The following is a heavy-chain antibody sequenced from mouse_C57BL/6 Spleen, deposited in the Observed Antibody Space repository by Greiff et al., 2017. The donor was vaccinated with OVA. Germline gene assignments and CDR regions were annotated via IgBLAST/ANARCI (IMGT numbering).Heavy chain of an antibody. CDR3: ARSSSNYVGYFDV. D-gene: IGHD2-5*01. J-gene: IGHJ1*03. V-gene: IGHV1-72*01. CDR2: IDPNRGGT. CDR1: GYTFTSYW. Sequence: QVQLQQSGPELVKPGASVKISCKASGYTFTSYWMHWVKQRPGRGLEWIGRIDPNRGGTTYNEKFKSKATLTVDKPSSTAYMQLSSLTSEDSAVYYCARSSSNYVGYFDVWGTGTTVTVSS.